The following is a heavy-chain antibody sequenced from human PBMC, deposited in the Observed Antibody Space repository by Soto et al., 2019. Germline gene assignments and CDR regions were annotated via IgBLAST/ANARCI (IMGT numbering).Heavy chain of an antibody. CDR1: GGSISSSDYY. Sequence: QLQLQESGPGLVKPSETLSLTCTVSGGSISSSDYYWGWIRQPPGKGLGWIGSIYYSGSTYYNPSLKSRVTISIDTSKNQFSLKLSSVTAADTAVYYCARPTSYYYYGMDVWGQGTTVTVSS. V-gene: IGHV4-39*01. CDR3: ARPTSYYYYGMDV. CDR2: IYYSGST. J-gene: IGHJ6*02. D-gene: IGHD1-26*01.